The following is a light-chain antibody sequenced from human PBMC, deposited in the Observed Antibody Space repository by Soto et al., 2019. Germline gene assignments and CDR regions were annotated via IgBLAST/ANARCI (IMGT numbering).Light chain of an antibody. CDR1: QGIASF. CDR2: AAS. CDR3: QQLNSYPYT. Sequence: DIQLTQSPSFLSASVGDRVTITCRASQGIASFLAWYQQKPGEAPRLLIYAASTLQSGVPSRFSGSRSGPEYTLSISSLQPEDWATYYCQQLNSYPYTFAQGTKLEIK. J-gene: IGKJ2*01. V-gene: IGKV1-9*01.